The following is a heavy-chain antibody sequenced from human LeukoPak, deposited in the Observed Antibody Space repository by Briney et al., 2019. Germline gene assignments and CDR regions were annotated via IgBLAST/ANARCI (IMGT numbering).Heavy chain of an antibody. Sequence: GGSLRLSCAASGFTFSSYEMNWVRQAPGKGLEWVSLIYSDGRTYYADSVKGRCTISRDNAKHSLYLQMNSLRAEDTAVYFCTRLSEMIRGPQVIYYFDYWGQGTLVTVSA. CDR3: TRLSEMIRGPQVIYYFDY. CDR2: IYSDGRT. V-gene: IGHV3-66*01. CDR1: GFTFSSYE. D-gene: IGHD3-10*01. J-gene: IGHJ4*02.